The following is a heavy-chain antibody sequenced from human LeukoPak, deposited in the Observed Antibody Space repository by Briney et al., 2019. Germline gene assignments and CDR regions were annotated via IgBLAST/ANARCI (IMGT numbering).Heavy chain of an antibody. CDR3: ATTDYYYYYMDV. D-gene: IGHD4-17*01. V-gene: IGHV1-2*02. Sequence: ASVKVSCKASGYTFTSYYMHWVRQAPGQGLEWMGWLDPNSADTYSAQKFQGRVTMTRDTSITTAYMELSRLRSDDTAVYYCATTDYYYYYMDVWGKGTTVTISS. J-gene: IGHJ6*03. CDR1: GYTFTSYY. CDR2: LDPNSADT.